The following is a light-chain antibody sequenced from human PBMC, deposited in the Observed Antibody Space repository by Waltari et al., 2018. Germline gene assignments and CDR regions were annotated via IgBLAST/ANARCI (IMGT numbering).Light chain of an antibody. CDR3: QHYVRLPAT. J-gene: IGKJ1*01. V-gene: IGKV3-20*01. CDR1: QTVSRT. Sequence: EIVLTQSPGPLSLPPGERANLPCRASQTVSRTLAWYQQKPGQPPRLLIFGASNRATGIPDRFSGSGSGTDFSLIITRLEPEDSAMYYCQHYVRLPATFGQGTKVEIK. CDR2: GAS.